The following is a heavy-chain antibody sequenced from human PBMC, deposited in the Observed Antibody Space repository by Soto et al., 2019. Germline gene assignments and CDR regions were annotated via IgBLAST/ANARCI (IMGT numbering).Heavy chain of an antibody. CDR3: VRAESECRFTDCSYYFDY. D-gene: IGHD3-16*02. CDR2: INPNGGST. Sequence: QVQLVQSGAEVKKPGASVKVSCRASGYPFTNYYIHWVRQAPGQGLEYMGVINPNGGSTNYPQKFQGRVTMARDTSTSTVYMELSSLRAEDAAVYYCVRAESECRFTDCSYYFDYWGQGTLVTVSS. V-gene: IGHV1-46*03. CDR1: GYPFTNYY. J-gene: IGHJ4*02.